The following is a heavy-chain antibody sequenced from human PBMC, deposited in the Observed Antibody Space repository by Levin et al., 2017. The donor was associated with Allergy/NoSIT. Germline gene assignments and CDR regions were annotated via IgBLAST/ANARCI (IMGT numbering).Heavy chain of an antibody. D-gene: IGHD5-18*01. Sequence: PGGSLRLSCAASGFTFTSYAMSWVRQAPGKGLEWVSGISASGGTTYYADSVKGRFTISRDKSKNTLYLQMNSLRVEDTAVYYCAKDAYSYGLWYFGLWGRGTLVTVSS. V-gene: IGHV3-23*01. CDR1: GFTFTSYA. J-gene: IGHJ2*01. CDR2: ISASGGTT. CDR3: AKDAYSYGLWYFGL.